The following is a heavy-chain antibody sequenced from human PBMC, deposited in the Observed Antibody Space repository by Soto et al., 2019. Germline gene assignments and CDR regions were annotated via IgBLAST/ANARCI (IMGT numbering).Heavy chain of an antibody. CDR2: IWYDGSNK. Sequence: GGSLRLSCAASGFTFSSYGMHWVRQAPGKGLEWVAVIWYDGSNKYYADSVKGRFTISRDNSKNTLYLQMNSLRAEDTAVYYCARPITRYYYYGMDVWGQGTTVTVSS. J-gene: IGHJ6*02. CDR1: GFTFSSYG. D-gene: IGHD2-2*01. CDR3: ARPITRYYYYGMDV. V-gene: IGHV3-33*01.